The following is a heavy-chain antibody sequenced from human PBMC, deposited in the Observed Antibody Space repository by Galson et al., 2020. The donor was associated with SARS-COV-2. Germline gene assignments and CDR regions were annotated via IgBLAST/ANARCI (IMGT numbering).Heavy chain of an antibody. J-gene: IGHJ3*02. CDR3: ARLHYGEYAPEAFDI. V-gene: IGHV4-30-2*01. CDR2: ISHSGGT. D-gene: IGHD4-17*01. Sequence: SETPSLTCAVSGTSISGGSYSWNWIRQPPGKGLEWIGYISHSGGTYYNPSLKSRVTISGDRSKNQFSLRLSSVTAADAAVYFCARLHYGEYAPEAFDIWGPGTRVTVAS. CDR1: GTSISGGSYS.